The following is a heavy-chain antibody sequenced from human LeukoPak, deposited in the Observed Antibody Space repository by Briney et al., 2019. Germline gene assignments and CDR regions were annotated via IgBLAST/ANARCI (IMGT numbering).Heavy chain of an antibody. CDR3: ASLLRYFDWSPASAFDI. D-gene: IGHD3-9*01. CDR1: GYIFTNFY. J-gene: IGHJ3*02. Sequence: ASVKVSCKASGYIFTNFYIHWVRLAPGQGPEWMGMISPSGGTTDYAQKFQGRGMMTRDTSTSTVYMELSSLRSEDTAVYYCASLLRYFDWSPASAFDIWGQGTMVTVSS. V-gene: IGHV1-46*01. CDR2: ISPSGGTT.